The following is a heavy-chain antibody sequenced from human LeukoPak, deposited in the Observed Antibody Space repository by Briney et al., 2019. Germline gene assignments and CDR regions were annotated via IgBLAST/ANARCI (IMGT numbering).Heavy chain of an antibody. CDR1: GFTFSGSA. V-gene: IGHV3-21*01. D-gene: IGHD4/OR15-4a*01. J-gene: IGHJ4*02. Sequence: GGSLRLSCAASGFTFSGSAMNWVRQAPGKGLEWVSSISSSSSYIYYADSVKGRFTISRDNAKNSLYLQMNSLRAEDTAVYYCARERRGATSDYWGQGTLVTVSS. CDR2: ISSSSSYI. CDR3: ARERRGATSDY.